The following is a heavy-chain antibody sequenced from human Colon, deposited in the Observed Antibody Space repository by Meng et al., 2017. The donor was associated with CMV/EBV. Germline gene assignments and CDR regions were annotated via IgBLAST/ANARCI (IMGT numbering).Heavy chain of an antibody. CDR1: GLPFSGAD. CDR3: ARGHDFDY. CDR2: LSSSSSYI. V-gene: IGHV3-21*01. Sequence: GESLKISCAASGLPFSGADMNWVRQAPGKGLEWVSSLSSSSSYIYYADSVKGRFTISRDNAKSSLYLQLDSLTAEDTAVYYCARGHDFDYWGQGTLVTVSS. J-gene: IGHJ4*02.